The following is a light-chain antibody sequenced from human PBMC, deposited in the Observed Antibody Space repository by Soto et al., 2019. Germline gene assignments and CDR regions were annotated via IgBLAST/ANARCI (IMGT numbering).Light chain of an antibody. CDR3: SSYIPRITDWA. V-gene: IGLV2-14*03. Sequence: QSALTQPASVSGSPGQSITISCTGTSSDVGGYNLVSWYQQHPGEAPKLMIYEVTNRPSGVSNRFSGSKSGNTASLTISGLQAEDEADYYCSSYIPRITDWAFGGGTKVTV. CDR2: EVT. J-gene: IGLJ3*02. CDR1: SSDVGGYNL.